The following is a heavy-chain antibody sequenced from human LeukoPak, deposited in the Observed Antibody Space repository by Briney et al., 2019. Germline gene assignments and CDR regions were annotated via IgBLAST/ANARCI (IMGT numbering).Heavy chain of an antibody. V-gene: IGHV3-7*01. D-gene: IGHD1-26*01. CDR3: ARDPYSGSAAGDY. CDR2: IKQDGSEK. J-gene: IGHJ4*02. Sequence: PGGSLRLSCAASGFTFSSYWMSWVRQAPGEGLEWVANIKQDGSEKYYVDSVKGQFTISRDNAKNSLYLQMNSLRAEDTAVYYCARDPYSGSAAGDYWGQGTLVTVSS. CDR1: GFTFSSYW.